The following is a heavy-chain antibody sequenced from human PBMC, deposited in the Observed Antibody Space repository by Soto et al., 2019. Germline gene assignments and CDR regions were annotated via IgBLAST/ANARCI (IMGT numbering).Heavy chain of an antibody. CDR3: ARVGGGLASLGYYGMDV. CDR2: INPNSGGT. Sequence: QVQLVQSGAEVKKPGASVKVSCKASGYTFTSYYMHWVRQAPGQGLEWMGWINPNSGGTNYAQRFQGWVTMTRDRSISTAYMELSRLKSDDTAVYYCARVGGGLASLGYYGMDVWGQGTTVTVSS. V-gene: IGHV1-2*04. D-gene: IGHD3-10*01. CDR1: GYTFTSYY. J-gene: IGHJ6*02.